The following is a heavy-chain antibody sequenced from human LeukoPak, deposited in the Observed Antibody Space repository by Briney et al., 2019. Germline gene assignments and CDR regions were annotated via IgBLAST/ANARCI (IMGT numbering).Heavy chain of an antibody. D-gene: IGHD1-1*01. V-gene: IGHV1-3*01. Sequence: KFQGRVTITRDTSASTAYMELSSLRSEDTAVYYCARVEKAKGTAAIDYWGQGTLVTVSS. CDR3: ARVEKAKGTAAIDY. J-gene: IGHJ4*02.